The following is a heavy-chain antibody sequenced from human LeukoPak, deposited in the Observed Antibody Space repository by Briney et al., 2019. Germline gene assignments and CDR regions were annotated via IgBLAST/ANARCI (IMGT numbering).Heavy chain of an antibody. Sequence: GGSLRLSCAASGFTFRSYSMNWVRQAPGKGLEWVSSISSSGSYIYYADSMKGRFTISRDNAKNSLYLQMNSLRAEDTAVYYCARDASVSMIVGGGAFDIWGQGTMVTVSS. D-gene: IGHD3-22*01. CDR1: GFTFRSYS. J-gene: IGHJ3*02. CDR3: ARDASVSMIVGGGAFDI. CDR2: ISSSGSYI. V-gene: IGHV3-21*01.